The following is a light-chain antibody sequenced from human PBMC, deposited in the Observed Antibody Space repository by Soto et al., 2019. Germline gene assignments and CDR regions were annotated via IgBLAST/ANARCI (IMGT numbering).Light chain of an antibody. J-gene: IGKJ4*01. CDR2: GAS. Sequence: EIVMTQSPATLSVSPGERATLSCRASQSFSSYLAWYQQKPGQAPRLLIYGASSRATGIPDRFSGSGSGTDFTLTISRLEPEDFAVYYCQQYGSFALTFGGGTKVDIK. CDR1: QSFSSY. V-gene: IGKV3-20*01. CDR3: QQYGSFALT.